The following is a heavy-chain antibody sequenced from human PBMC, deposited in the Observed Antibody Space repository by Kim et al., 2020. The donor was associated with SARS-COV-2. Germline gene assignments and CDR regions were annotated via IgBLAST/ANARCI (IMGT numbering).Heavy chain of an antibody. D-gene: IGHD1-1*01. CDR1: GFTFSDSA. J-gene: IGHJ3*02. CDR2: IRSKVNGYAT. V-gene: IGHV3-73*01. CDR3: TRVPGTTLAFCDAFDI. Sequence: GGSLRLSCGASGFTFSDSAMHWVRRASGKGREWLGRIRSKVNGYATAYSASVRGRFTISRDDSRNTAYLQMNSLKTEDTAVYYCTRVPGTTLAFCDAFDIWGQGTMVAVSS.